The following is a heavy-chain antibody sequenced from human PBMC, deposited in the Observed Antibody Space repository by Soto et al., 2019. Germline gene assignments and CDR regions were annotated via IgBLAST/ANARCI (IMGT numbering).Heavy chain of an antibody. D-gene: IGHD1-26*01. CDR1: GFSLTTSGVG. V-gene: IGHV2-5*02. CDR3: AHRPRSGSYYDY. Sequence: QITLKESGPTLVKPTQTLTLTCTFSGFSLTTSGVGVGWIRQPPGKPLEWLGIIYWDNDKLYSPSLKSRLTISKDTSKNQVVLTLTNTDPVDTATYYCAHRPRSGSYYDYWGQGTLVTVSS. J-gene: IGHJ4*02. CDR2: IYWDNDK.